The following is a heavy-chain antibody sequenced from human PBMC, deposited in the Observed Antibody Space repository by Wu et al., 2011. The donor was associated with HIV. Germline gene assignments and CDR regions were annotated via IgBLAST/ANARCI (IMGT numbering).Heavy chain of an antibody. J-gene: IGHJ4*02. CDR1: GYTFTSYY. D-gene: IGHD3-10*01. Sequence: QVQLVQSGAEVKKPGASVKVSCKASGYTFTSYYFHWLRQAPGQGLEWMGIINPSGGSTSYAQKFQGRVTMTRDTSTSTLYMELSSLRSEDTAVYYCALRTRAGSGSDYWGQGTLVTVSS. CDR2: INPSGGST. V-gene: IGHV1-46*01. CDR3: ALRTRAGSGSDY.